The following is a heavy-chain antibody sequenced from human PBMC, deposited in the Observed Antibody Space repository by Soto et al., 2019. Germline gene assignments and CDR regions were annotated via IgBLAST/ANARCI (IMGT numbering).Heavy chain of an antibody. Sequence: GASVXVXXKVSGYTLTELSMHWVRQAPGKGLEWMGGFDPEDGETIYAQKFQGRVTMTEDTSTDTAYMELSSLRSEDTAVYYCATLYYDSSGYGRSYAFDIWGQGTMVTVSS. D-gene: IGHD3-22*01. J-gene: IGHJ3*02. CDR1: GYTLTELS. CDR3: ATLYYDSSGYGRSYAFDI. V-gene: IGHV1-24*01. CDR2: FDPEDGET.